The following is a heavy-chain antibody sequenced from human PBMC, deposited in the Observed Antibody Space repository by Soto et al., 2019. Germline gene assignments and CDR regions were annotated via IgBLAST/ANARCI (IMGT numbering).Heavy chain of an antibody. Sequence: GGSLRLSCAASGFTFSSYWMHWVRQAPGKGLVWVSRINSDGSSTSYADSVKGQFTISRDNAKNTLYLQMNSLRAEDTAVYYCARGTIAAIDAFDIWGQGTMVTVSS. J-gene: IGHJ3*02. D-gene: IGHD6-13*01. CDR2: INSDGSST. CDR1: GFTFSSYW. V-gene: IGHV3-74*01. CDR3: ARGTIAAIDAFDI.